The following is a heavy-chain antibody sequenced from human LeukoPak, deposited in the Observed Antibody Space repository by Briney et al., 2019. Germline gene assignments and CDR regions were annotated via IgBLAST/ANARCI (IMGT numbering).Heavy chain of an antibody. D-gene: IGHD3-9*01. V-gene: IGHV3-21*01. CDR2: ISSSSSYI. CDR3: ARDLGYFEDY. J-gene: IGHJ4*02. CDR1: GFTFSSYS. Sequence: PGGSLRLSCAASGFTFSSYSITWVRQAPGKGLEWVSSISSSSSYIYYADSVKGRFTISRDNAKNSLYLQMNSLRAEDTAVYYCARDLGYFEDYWGQGTLVTVSS.